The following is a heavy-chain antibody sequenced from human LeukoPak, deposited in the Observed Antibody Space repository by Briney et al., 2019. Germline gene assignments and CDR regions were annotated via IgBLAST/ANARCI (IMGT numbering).Heavy chain of an antibody. D-gene: IGHD6-13*01. Sequence: ASVKVSCKASGYTFTSYDINWVRQATGQGLEWMGWMNPNSGNTGYAQKFQGRVTMTRNTSISTAYMELSSLRSEDTAVYYCARHFGPRNSSPLDYWGQGTLVTASS. V-gene: IGHV1-8*01. J-gene: IGHJ4*02. CDR1: GYTFTSYD. CDR2: MNPNSGNT. CDR3: ARHFGPRNSSPLDY.